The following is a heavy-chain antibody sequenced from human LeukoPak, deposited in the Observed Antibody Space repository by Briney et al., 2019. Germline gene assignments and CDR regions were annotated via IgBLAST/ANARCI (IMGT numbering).Heavy chain of an antibody. CDR1: GYTFTGYY. D-gene: IGHD3-3*01. V-gene: IGHV1-2*02. CDR3: ATHPNYDFWSGYSEATYYFDY. Sequence: ASVKVSCKASGYTFTGYYMHWVRQAPGQGLEWMGWINPNSGGTNYAQKFQGRVTMTRDTSISTAYMELSRLRSDDTAVYYCATHPNYDFWSGYSEATYYFDYWGQGTLVTVSS. J-gene: IGHJ4*02. CDR2: INPNSGGT.